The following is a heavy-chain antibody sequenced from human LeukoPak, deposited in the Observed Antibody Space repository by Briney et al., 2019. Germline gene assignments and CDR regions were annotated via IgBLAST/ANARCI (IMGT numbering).Heavy chain of an antibody. J-gene: IGHJ4*02. Sequence: GGSLRLSCAASGFTFSSYTMSWVRQSPGKGLEWVSGISSTVITTYYADSVKGRFTISRDDSKNTLYLQMNSLRAEDTAVYYCAKEGYEYYFDYWGQGTLVTVSS. CDR1: GFTFSSYT. V-gene: IGHV3-23*01. CDR3: AKEGYEYYFDY. CDR2: ISSTVITT. D-gene: IGHD6-13*01.